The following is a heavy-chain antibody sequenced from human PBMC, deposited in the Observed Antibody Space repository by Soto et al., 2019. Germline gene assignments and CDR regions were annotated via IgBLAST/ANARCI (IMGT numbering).Heavy chain of an antibody. D-gene: IGHD3-16*01. CDR1: GYTFTKFH. CDR3: ARDVIGCDNYETIGYYFDH. CDR2: IDPSGGVT. J-gene: IGHJ4*02. V-gene: IGHV1-46*01. Sequence: QVQLIQFGAEVKKPGASVKVSSRASGYTFTKFHIHWVRQAPGQGLEWMGMIDPSGGVTRDAQRVQGRITMTSDTATSSVYMELRGLTSEDTAVYYCARDVIGCDNYETIGYYFDHWGPGTLVTVSS.